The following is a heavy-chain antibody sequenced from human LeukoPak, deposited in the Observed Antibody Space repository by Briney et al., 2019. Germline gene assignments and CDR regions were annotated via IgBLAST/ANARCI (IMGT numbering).Heavy chain of an antibody. D-gene: IGHD2-2*01. V-gene: IGHV4-59*01. CDR1: GGSISYYY. CDR3: ARSGRYCSSTSCSNFDY. J-gene: IGHJ4*02. CDR2: IYYSGST. Sequence: PSETLSLTCTVSGGSISYYYWSWIRQPPGKGLEWIGYIYYSGSTNYNPSLKSRVTISVDTSKNQFSLKLSSVTAADTAVYYCARSGRYCSSTSCSNFDYWGQGTLVTVSS.